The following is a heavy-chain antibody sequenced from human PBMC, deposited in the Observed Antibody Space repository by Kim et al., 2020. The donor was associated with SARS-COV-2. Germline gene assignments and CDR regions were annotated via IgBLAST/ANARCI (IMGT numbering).Heavy chain of an antibody. D-gene: IGHD3-10*01. CDR3: VRGRGFAH. J-gene: IGHJ4*02. V-gene: IGHV3-7*03. Sequence: GSEKYYVECVKGRFTISRGNAKSSLCLQMNGLRAVDTAVYYCVRGRGFAHWGQGTLVTVSS. CDR2: GSEK.